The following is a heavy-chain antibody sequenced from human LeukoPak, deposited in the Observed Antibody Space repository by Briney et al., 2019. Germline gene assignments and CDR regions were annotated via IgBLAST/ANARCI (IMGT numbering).Heavy chain of an antibody. Sequence: ASVKVSCKVSGGTFSSYAISWVRQAPGQWLEWMGGIIPIFGTANYAQKFQGRVTITADKSTSTAYMELSSLRSEDTAVYYCARERRDGYNWYNADFDYWGQGTLVTVSS. V-gene: IGHV1-69*06. CDR3: ARERRDGYNWYNADFDY. CDR2: IIPIFGTA. D-gene: IGHD5-24*01. J-gene: IGHJ4*02. CDR1: GGTFSSYA.